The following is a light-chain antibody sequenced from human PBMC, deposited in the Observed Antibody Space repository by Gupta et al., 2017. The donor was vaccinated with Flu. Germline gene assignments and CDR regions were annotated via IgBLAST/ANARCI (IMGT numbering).Light chain of an antibody. CDR3: YTRDSTDNHHAV. V-gene: IGLV3-19*01. Sequence: SSELTPDPAVSVSLGQTVRITCQGDRLRNSYASWFQEKPGQAPGLAIYANNIQPSGIPDRFTGSSSGNTASSTITGAQAEDEADYYCYTRDSTDNHHAVFGGGTKLTVL. CDR2: ANN. CDR1: RLRNSY. J-gene: IGLJ2*01.